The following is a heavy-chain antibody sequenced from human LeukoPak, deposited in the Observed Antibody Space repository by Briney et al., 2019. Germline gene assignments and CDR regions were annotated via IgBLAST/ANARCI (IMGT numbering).Heavy chain of an antibody. V-gene: IGHV3-33*01. CDR3: ARSQGSTYNPRSGFDY. CDR1: GFTFSSYG. CDR2: LWYDGNNK. J-gene: IGHJ4*02. D-gene: IGHD1-14*01. Sequence: GKSLRLSCAASGFTFSSYGIHWVRQAPGKGLEWVTILWYDGNNKYYADSVKGRFTISRDTSKNTVYLQMNSLGPEDTAVYYCARSQGSTYNPRSGFDYWGQGTLVTVSS.